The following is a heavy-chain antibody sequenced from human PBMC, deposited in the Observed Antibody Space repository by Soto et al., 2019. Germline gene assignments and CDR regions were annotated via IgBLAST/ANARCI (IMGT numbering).Heavy chain of an antibody. CDR1: GGSISSSSYY. D-gene: IGHD3-22*01. CDR3: ARSALLYYYDSSGAVDY. J-gene: IGHJ4*02. CDR2: IYYSGST. Sequence: QLQLQESGPGLVKPSETLSLTCTVSGGSISSSSYYWGWIRQPPGKGLEWIGSIYYSGSTYYNPSLNSRVTISVDTSKNQFSLKLSSVTAADTAVYYCARSALLYYYDSSGAVDYWGQGTLVTVSS. V-gene: IGHV4-39*01.